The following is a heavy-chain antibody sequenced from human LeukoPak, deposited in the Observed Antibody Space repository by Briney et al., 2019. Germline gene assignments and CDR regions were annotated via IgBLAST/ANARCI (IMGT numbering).Heavy chain of an antibody. CDR3: ARMYSSSLDYYYYYMDV. J-gene: IGHJ6*03. V-gene: IGHV4-31*03. Sequence: PSETLSLTRTVSSGSISSGGYFWSWIRQHPGKGLEWIGYIYYSGSTYYNPSLKSRVTISVDTSKNQFSLKLSSVTAADTAVYYCARMYSSSLDYYYYYMDVWGKGTTVTVSS. CDR1: SGSISSGGYF. CDR2: IYYSGST. D-gene: IGHD6-6*01.